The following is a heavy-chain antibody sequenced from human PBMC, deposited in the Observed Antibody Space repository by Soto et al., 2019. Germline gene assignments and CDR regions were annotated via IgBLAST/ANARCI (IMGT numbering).Heavy chain of an antibody. J-gene: IGHJ3*02. CDR2: IWYDGSNK. CDR1: GFTFSSYG. V-gene: IGHV3-33*06. Sequence: QVQLVESGGGVVQPGRSLRLSCAASGFTFSSYGMHWVRQAPGKGLEWVAVIWYDGSNKYYADSVKGRFTISRDNSKNTLYLQMNSLRAEDTAVYYCAKSYYYGSGSFAFDIWGQGTMVTVSS. CDR3: AKSYYYGSGSFAFDI. D-gene: IGHD3-10*01.